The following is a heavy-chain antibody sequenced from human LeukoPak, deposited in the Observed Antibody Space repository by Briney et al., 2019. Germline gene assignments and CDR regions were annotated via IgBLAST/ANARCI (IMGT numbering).Heavy chain of an antibody. CDR1: GFTFSSYG. CDR3: AKDYDILTGYYKEDAVFDY. J-gene: IGHJ4*02. V-gene: IGHV3-23*01. CDR2: ISGSGGST. D-gene: IGHD3-9*01. Sequence: PGGSLRLSCAASGFTFSSYGMSWVRQAPGKGLEWVSAISGSGGSTYYADSVKGRFTISRDNSKNTLYLQMNSLRAEDTAVYYCAKDYDILTGYYKEDAVFDYWGQGTLVTVSS.